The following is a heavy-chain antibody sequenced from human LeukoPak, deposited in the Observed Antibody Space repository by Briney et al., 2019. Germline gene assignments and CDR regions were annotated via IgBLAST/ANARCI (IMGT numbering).Heavy chain of an antibody. CDR3: ARDPGGYYDSSGPYWSY. CDR2: INPSGGST. J-gene: IGHJ4*02. V-gene: IGHV1-46*01. D-gene: IGHD3-22*01. Sequence: ASEKVSCKASVYNFTSYYMHWVRQAPAQGLEWMGIINPSGGSTSYAQKFQGRVTMTRDTSTSTVYMELSSLRSEDTAVYYCARDPGGYYDSSGPYWSYWGQGTLVTVSS. CDR1: VYNFTSYY.